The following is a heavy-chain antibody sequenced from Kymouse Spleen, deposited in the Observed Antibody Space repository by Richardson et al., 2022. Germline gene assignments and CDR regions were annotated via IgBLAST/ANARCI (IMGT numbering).Heavy chain of an antibody. CDR1: GGSFSGYY. V-gene: IGHV4-34*01. CDR2: INHSGST. D-gene: IGHD6-13*01. CDR3: ARGSIAAAAGY. J-gene: IGHJ4*02. Sequence: QVQLQQWGAGLLKPSETLSLTCAVYGGSFSGYYWSWIRQPPGKGLEWIGEINHSGSTNYNPSLKSRVTISVDTSKNQFSLKLSSVTAADTAVYYCARGSIAAAAGYWGQGTLVTVSS.